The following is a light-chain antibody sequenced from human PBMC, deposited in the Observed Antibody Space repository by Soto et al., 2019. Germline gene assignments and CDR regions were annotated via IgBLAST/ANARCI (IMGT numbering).Light chain of an antibody. J-gene: IGLJ7*01. CDR2: NTN. CDR1: TGEVTSGYF. CDR3: LLYLSGHVRL. Sequence: QAVVTQEPSLTVSPGGTVTLTCASSTGEVTSGYFPNWIQQKPGQAPRSLIYNTNNKHSWTPARFSGSLLEGKATLTLSGVQPEDEAEYYCLLYLSGHVRLIGGGTQLTVL. V-gene: IGLV7-43*01.